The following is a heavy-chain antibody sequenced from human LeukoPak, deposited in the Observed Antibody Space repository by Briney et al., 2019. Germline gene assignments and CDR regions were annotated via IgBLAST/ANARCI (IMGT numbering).Heavy chain of an antibody. CDR1: GGSISSSSYY. CDR2: IYYSGST. J-gene: IGHJ4*02. D-gene: IGHD6-13*01. V-gene: IGHV4-39*07. CDR3: TISSWYYYFDY. Sequence: SSETLSLTCTVSGGSISSSSYYWGWIRQPPGKGLEWIGSIYYSGSTYYNPSLKSRVTMSVDTSENQFSLKLSSVTAADTAVYYCTISSWYYYFDYWGQGTLVTVSS.